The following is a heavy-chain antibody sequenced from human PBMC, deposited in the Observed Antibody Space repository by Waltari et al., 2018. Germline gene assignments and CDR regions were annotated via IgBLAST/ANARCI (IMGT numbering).Heavy chain of an antibody. D-gene: IGHD2-21*01. V-gene: IGHV1-3*01. CDR2: INAGNGNT. CDR3: ARNRAYCGGDCPGEAFDI. J-gene: IGHJ3*02. CDR1: GYTFTSYA. Sequence: QVQLVQSAAEVKKPGASVKVSCTASGYTFTSYAMHCVRQAPGQRLEWMGWINAGNGNTKYSQKFQGRVTITRDTSASTAYMELSSLRSEDTAVYYCARNRAYCGGDCPGEAFDIWGQGTMVTVSS.